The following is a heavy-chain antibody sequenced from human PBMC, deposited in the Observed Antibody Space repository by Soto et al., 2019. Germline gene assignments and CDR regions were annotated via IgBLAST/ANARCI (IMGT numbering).Heavy chain of an antibody. CDR1: GYSFTNFW. D-gene: IGHD3-9*01. Sequence: GEALNISCKSSGYSFTNFWISWVRQVPGKGLEWMTRIDPSDSFTNYGPSFQGHVTISVDKSISTAYLEWSSLKASDTAIYYCAKNTDGGTAGFDYWGQGSLVTVSS. CDR3: AKNTDGGTAGFDY. J-gene: IGHJ4*02. V-gene: IGHV5-10-1*01. CDR2: IDPSDSFT.